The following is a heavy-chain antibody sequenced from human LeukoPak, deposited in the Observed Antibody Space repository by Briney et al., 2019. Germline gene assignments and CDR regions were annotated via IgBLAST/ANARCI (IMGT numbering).Heavy chain of an antibody. J-gene: IGHJ6*02. D-gene: IGHD1-26*01. CDR1: GGSISSGDYY. V-gene: IGHV4-30-4*01. Sequence: SETLSLTCTVSGGSISSGDYYWNWIRQPPGKGLEWIGYISYSGGTYYNPSLKSQVTISVDTSKNQFSLKVSSVAAADTAVYYCARDHGGTYSRYYGMDVWGQGTTVTVSS. CDR3: ARDHGGTYSRYYGMDV. CDR2: ISYSGGT.